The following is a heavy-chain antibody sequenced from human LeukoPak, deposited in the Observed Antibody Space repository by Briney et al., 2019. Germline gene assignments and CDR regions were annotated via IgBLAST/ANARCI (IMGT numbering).Heavy chain of an antibody. CDR3: ARHSKDKKRWLQVYYFDY. CDR2: INHSGST. Sequence: PSETLSLTCAVYGGSFSGYYWSWIRQPPGKGLEWIGEINHSGSTNYNPSLKSRVTISVDTSKNQFSLKLSSVTAADTAVYYCARHSKDKKRWLQVYYFDYWGQGTLVTVSS. CDR1: GGSFSGYY. D-gene: IGHD5-24*01. V-gene: IGHV4-34*01. J-gene: IGHJ4*02.